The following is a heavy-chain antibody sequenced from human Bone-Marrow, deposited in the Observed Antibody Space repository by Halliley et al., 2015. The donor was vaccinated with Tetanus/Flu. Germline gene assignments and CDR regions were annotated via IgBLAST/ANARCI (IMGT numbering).Heavy chain of an antibody. V-gene: IGHV4-59*08. D-gene: IGHD2-21*02. J-gene: IGHJ6*02. Sequence: TLSLTCSVSGASIGSSYWGWIRQPPGKGLEWIGYVYHSGSTSYRPSLKSRVIILVDTSKNQFSLKLISVTAADTAVYYCARVKGDSQYYNALDVWGQGTTVTVSS. CDR3: ARVKGDSQYYNALDV. CDR1: GASIGSSY. CDR2: VYHSGST.